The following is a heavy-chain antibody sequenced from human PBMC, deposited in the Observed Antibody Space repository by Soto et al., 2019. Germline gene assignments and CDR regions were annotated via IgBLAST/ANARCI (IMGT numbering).Heavy chain of an antibody. Sequence: ASVKVSCKTSEYSFGDDDLHWVRQAPGQRLEWMGWINAGNGNTKYSQKFQGRVTFTRDTSASTAYMELSSLTPEDTVVYYCAGDCGYCSSTTCYINYFDYWGQGTLVTVSS. CDR3: AGDCGYCSSTTCYINYFDY. CDR1: EYSFGDDD. D-gene: IGHD2-2*02. CDR2: INAGNGNT. J-gene: IGHJ4*02. V-gene: IGHV1-3*01.